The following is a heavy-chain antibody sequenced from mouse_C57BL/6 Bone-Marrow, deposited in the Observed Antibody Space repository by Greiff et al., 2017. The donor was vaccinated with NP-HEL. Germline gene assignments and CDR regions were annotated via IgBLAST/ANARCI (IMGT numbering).Heavy chain of an antibody. CDR2: INPNYGTT. J-gene: IGHJ2*01. Sequence: EVQLQQSGPELVKPGASVKISCKASGYSFTDYNMNWVKQSNGKSLEWIGVINPNYGTTSYNQKFKGKATLTVDQCSSTAYMQLNSLTSEDSAVYYCASGDSITTVVATDFDYWGQGTTLTVSS. CDR3: ASGDSITTVVATDFDY. D-gene: IGHD1-1*01. CDR1: GYSFTDYN. V-gene: IGHV1-39*01.